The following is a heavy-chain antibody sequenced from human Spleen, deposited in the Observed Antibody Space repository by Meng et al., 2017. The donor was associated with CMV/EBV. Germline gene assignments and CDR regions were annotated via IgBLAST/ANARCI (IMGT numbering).Heavy chain of an antibody. CDR2: IDTTGDT. Sequence: GESLKISCAGSGFTFSNYDMHWVRQAAGEGLEWVSAIDTTGDTDYPGSVKGRFTISRENAKNSLYLQMNSLRAEDTAVFYCAKVQTYYFYGMDVWGRGTTVTVSS. V-gene: IGHV3-13*01. CDR3: AKVQTYYFYGMDV. J-gene: IGHJ6*02. CDR1: GFTFSNYD.